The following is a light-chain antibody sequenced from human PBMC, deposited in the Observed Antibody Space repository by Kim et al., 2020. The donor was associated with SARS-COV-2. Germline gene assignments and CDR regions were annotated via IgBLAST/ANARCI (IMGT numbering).Light chain of an antibody. V-gene: IGLV10-54*01. J-gene: IGLJ3*02. Sequence: QTATLTCTGNSNNIGNQGAARLQQHQGHPPKLLSYRDNNRPSGISDRLSASRSGNTASLTITGLQPEDEADYFCSAWDNSLSVWVFGGGTQLTVL. CDR1: SNNIGNQG. CDR2: RDN. CDR3: SAWDNSLSVWV.